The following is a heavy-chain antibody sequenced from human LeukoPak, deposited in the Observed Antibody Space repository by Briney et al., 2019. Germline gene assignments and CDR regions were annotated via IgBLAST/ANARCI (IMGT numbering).Heavy chain of an antibody. J-gene: IGHJ5*02. CDR3: ARESSVSTNWFDP. Sequence: SQTLSLTCTVSGGSISSGDYYWSWIRQPPGKGLEWIGYIYYSGSTYYNPSLKSRVTISVDTSKNQFSLKLSSVTAADTAVYYCARESSVSTNWFDPWGQGTPVTVSS. CDR2: IYYSGST. V-gene: IGHV4-30-4*01. D-gene: IGHD6-6*01. CDR1: GGSISSGDYY.